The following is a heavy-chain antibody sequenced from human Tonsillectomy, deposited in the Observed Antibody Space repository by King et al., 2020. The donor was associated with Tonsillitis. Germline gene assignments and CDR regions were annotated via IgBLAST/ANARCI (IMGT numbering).Heavy chain of an antibody. D-gene: IGHD4-17*01. V-gene: IGHV5-10-1*01. CDR2: IDPSDSYS. CDR3: ARHLSAGDDNWYFDL. J-gene: IGHJ2*01. Sequence: QLVQSGAEVKKPGESLRISCKGSGYSFTNYWINWVRQMPGKGLEWMGRIDPSDSYSNYSPSFQGHVTISADKSISTAYLQWSSLKASDTAMYYCARHLSAGDDNWYFDLWGRGTLVTVSS. CDR1: GYSFTNYW.